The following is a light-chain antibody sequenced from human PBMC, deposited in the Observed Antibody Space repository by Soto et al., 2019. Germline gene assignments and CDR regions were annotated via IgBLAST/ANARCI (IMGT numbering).Light chain of an antibody. CDR2: DVS. V-gene: IGKV3-15*01. J-gene: IGKJ5*01. CDR1: QSVTTN. CDR3: QQYDKWPPIT. Sequence: EIVLTQSPGTLSLSPGERATLSCRAGQSVTTNLAWYQQRPGQAPRLLIYDVSTRATGIPARFSGSGSGTDFTLTITSLQSEDSAVYYCQQYDKWPPITLGQGTRLEIK.